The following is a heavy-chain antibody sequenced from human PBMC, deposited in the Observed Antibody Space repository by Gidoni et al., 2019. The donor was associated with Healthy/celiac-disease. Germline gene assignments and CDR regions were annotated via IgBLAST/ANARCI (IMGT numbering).Heavy chain of an antibody. CDR1: GGSISSYY. CDR2: IYYSGST. J-gene: IGHJ6*02. D-gene: IGHD3-10*01. V-gene: IGHV4-59*01. CDR3: ARASITMVRGVIINRFYGMDV. Sequence: QVQLQESGPGLVKPSETLSLTCTVSGGSISSYYWSWIRQPPGKGLEWIGYIYYSGSTNYNPSLKSRVTISVDTSKNQFSLKLSSVTAADTAVYYCARASITMVRGVIINRFYGMDVWGQGTTVTVSS.